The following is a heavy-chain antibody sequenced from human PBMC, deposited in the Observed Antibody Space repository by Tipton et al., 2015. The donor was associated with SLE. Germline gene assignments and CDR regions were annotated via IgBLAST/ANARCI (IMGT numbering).Heavy chain of an antibody. D-gene: IGHD4-23*01. Sequence: RSLRLSCAASGFTFSSYGMHWVRQAPGKGLEWVAVISYDGSNKYYADSVKGRFTISRDNSKNTLYLQMNSLRAEDTAVYYCAKDRYGGTFDYWGQGTLVTVSS. J-gene: IGHJ4*02. CDR3: AKDRYGGTFDY. V-gene: IGHV3-30*18. CDR2: ISYDGSNK. CDR1: GFTFSSYG.